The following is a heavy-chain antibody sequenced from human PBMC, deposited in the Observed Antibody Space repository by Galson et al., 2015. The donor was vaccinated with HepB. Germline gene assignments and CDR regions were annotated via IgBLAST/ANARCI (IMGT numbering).Heavy chain of an antibody. V-gene: IGHV1-69*06. CDR1: GGTFSSYA. CDR3: ARGRFGIAVAGTTGWFDP. J-gene: IGHJ5*02. Sequence: SVKVSCKASGGTFSSYAISWVRQAPGQGLEWMGGIIPIFGTANYAQKFQGRVTITADKSTSTAYMELSSLRSEDTAVYYCARGRFGIAVAGTTGWFDPWGQGTLVTVSS. D-gene: IGHD6-19*01. CDR2: IIPIFGTA.